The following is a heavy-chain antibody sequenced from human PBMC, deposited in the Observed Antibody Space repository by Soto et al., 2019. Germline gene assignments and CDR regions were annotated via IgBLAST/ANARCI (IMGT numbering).Heavy chain of an antibody. Sequence: EVQLVESGGGLVQPGRSLRLSCAASGFTFDDYAMHWVRQAPGKGLEWVSGISWNSGSIGYADSVKGRFTISRDNAKNSRYLQMNSLRAEGTALYYCTKDTGAGYVGYYGMDVWGQGTTVIVSS. CDR1: GFTFDDYA. V-gene: IGHV3-9*01. CDR3: TKDTGAGYVGYYGMDV. J-gene: IGHJ6*02. D-gene: IGHD1-26*01. CDR2: ISWNSGSI.